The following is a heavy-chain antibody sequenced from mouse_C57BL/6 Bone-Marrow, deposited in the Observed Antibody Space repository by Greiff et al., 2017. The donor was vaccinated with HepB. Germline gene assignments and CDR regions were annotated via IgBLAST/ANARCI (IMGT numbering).Heavy chain of an antibody. CDR1: GFNIKDDY. V-gene: IGHV14-4*01. CDR3: TTIHYGMDY. CDR2: IDPENGDT. Sequence: VQLQQSGAELVRPGASVKLSCTASGFNIKDDYMHWVKQRPEQGLEWIGWIDPENGDTEYATKFQGKATITADTSSNTASLQLSSLTSEDTAVYYCTTIHYGMDYWGQGTSVTVSA. J-gene: IGHJ4*01.